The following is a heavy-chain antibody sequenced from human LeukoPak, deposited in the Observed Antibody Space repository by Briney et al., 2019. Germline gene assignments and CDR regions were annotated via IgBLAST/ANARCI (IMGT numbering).Heavy chain of an antibody. CDR2: IYYSGST. J-gene: IGHJ4*02. Sequence: SETLSLTCTVSGGSISSSSYYWGWIRQPPGKGLEWIGSIYYSGSTYYNPSLKSRVTISVDTSKNQFSLKLSSVTAADTAVYYCAAAAHDSSGYYQYDFDYWGQGTLVTVSS. D-gene: IGHD3-22*01. CDR1: GGSISSSSYY. CDR3: AAAAHDSSGYYQYDFDY. V-gene: IGHV4-39*07.